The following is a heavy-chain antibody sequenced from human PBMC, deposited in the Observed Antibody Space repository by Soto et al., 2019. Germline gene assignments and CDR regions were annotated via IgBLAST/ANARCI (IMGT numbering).Heavy chain of an antibody. J-gene: IGHJ4*02. V-gene: IGHV1-18*01. CDR3: AREGGTIFGVVIDSLFDY. CDR1: GYTFTSYG. CDR2: ISAYNGNT. Sequence: ASVKVSCKASGYTFTSYGISWVRQAPGQGLEWMGWISAYNGNTNYAQKLQGRVTMTTDTSTSTAYMELRSLRSDDTAVYYCAREGGTIFGVVIDSLFDYWGQGTLVTVSS. D-gene: IGHD3-3*01.